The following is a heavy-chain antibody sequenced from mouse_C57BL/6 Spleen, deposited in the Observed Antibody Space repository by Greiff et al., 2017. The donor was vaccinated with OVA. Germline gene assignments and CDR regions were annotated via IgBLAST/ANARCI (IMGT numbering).Heavy chain of an antibody. CDR3: ARRDYGYDDGYYFDY. V-gene: IGHV1-52*01. D-gene: IGHD2-2*01. Sequence: QVHVKQPGAELVRPGSSVKLSCKASGYTFTSYWMHWVKQRPIQGLEWIGNIDPSDSETHYNQKFKDKATLTVDKSSSTAYMQLSSLTSEDSAVYYCARRDYGYDDGYYFDYWGQGTTLTVSS. CDR2: IDPSDSET. CDR1: GYTFTSYW. J-gene: IGHJ2*01.